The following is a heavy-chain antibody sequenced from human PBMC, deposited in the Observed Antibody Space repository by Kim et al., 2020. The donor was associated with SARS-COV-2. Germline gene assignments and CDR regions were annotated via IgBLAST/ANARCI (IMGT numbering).Heavy chain of an antibody. CDR1: GYIFTGYW. J-gene: IGHJ6*02. CDR3: ARQGSTTSCGHGMDV. CDR2: ISPNSGST. V-gene: IGHV1-2*05. D-gene: IGHD2-2*01. Sequence: ASVKVSCKASGYIFTGYWMNWVRQAPGQGLEWMGRISPNSGSTNYAQKFQGRVTMTTDTSISTVYMELSRLTSDDTVLYYCARQGSTTSCGHGMDVWGQGTTVTVSS.